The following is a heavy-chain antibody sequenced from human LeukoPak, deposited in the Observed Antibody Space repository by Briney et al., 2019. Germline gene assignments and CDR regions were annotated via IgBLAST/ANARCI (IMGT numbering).Heavy chain of an antibody. Sequence: PGGSLRLSCAASGFTFSTSWMTWVRQAPGKGLEWVANINQDGSEKYYVDSVKGRFTISRDNAKDSLSLQMNGLRAEDTAVYYCVKTRYGDFDYWGQGALVTVSS. J-gene: IGHJ4*02. V-gene: IGHV3-7*01. CDR2: INQDGSEK. CDR3: VKTRYGDFDY. CDR1: GFTFSTSW. D-gene: IGHD4-17*01.